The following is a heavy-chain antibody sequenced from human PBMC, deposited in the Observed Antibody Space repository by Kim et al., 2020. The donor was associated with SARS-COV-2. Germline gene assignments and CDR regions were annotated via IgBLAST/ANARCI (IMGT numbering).Heavy chain of an antibody. CDR2: IKQDGSEK. Sequence: GGSLRLSCAASGFTFSSYWMSWVRQAPGKGLEWVANIKQDGSEKYYVDSVKGRFTISRDNAKNSLYLQMNSLRAEDTAVYYCARVRGDTYDFWSGTVSFYYGMDVWGQGTTVTVSS. CDR1: GFTFSSYW. V-gene: IGHV3-7*01. J-gene: IGHJ6*02. D-gene: IGHD3-3*01. CDR3: ARVRGDTYDFWSGTVSFYYGMDV.